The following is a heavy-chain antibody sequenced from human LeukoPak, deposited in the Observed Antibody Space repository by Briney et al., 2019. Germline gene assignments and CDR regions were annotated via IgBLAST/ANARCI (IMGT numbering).Heavy chain of an antibody. J-gene: IGHJ3*02. D-gene: IGHD5-24*01. CDR2: IWYDGSNK. Sequence: PGRSLRLSCAASGFTFSSYGMFCVRQAPGKGLEWVAVIWYDGSNKYYADSVKGRFTISRDNSKNTLYLQMNSLRVEDTAVYYCARDGYNVEAFDIWGQGTMITVSS. CDR3: ARDGYNVEAFDI. V-gene: IGHV3-33*01. CDR1: GFTFSSYG.